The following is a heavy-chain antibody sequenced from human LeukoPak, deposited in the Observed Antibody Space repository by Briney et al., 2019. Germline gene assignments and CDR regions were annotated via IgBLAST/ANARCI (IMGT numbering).Heavy chain of an antibody. J-gene: IGHJ4*02. D-gene: IGHD4-11*01. CDR2: ISSSGATI. CDR3: ARDSAAFSKYVGDY. CDR1: GFTFSDFH. V-gene: IGHV3-11*04. Sequence: GGSLRLSCAASGFTFSDFHMSWIRHAPGKGLEWVSYISSSGATIYYADSVKGRFTISRDNAKNSLYLQMNSLRAEDAAMYYCARDSAAFSKYVGDYWGQGTLVTVSS.